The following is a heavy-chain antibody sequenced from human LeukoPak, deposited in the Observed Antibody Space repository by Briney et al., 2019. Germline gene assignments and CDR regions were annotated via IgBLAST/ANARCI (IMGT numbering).Heavy chain of an antibody. Sequence: GGSLRLSCAASGFTFSSYWMHWVRQAPGKGLVWVSRINSDGSSTSNADSVKGRFTISRDNAKNTLWLQMTSLRAEATAVYYCARVVVGSPPRAFDIWGQGTMVTVSS. J-gene: IGHJ3*02. D-gene: IGHD2-15*01. V-gene: IGHV3-74*01. CDR1: GFTFSSYW. CDR2: INSDGSST. CDR3: ARVVVGSPPRAFDI.